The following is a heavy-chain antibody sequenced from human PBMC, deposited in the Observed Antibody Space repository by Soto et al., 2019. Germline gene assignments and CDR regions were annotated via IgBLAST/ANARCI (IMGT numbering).Heavy chain of an antibody. Sequence: PGESLKISCKGSGYSFTSYWIGWVRQMPGKGLEWMGIIYPGDSDTRYSPSFQGQVTVSADKSISTAYLQWSSLKASDTAMYYCARHSEGNSSSFYFDYWGQGTLVTVSS. CDR2: IYPGDSDT. D-gene: IGHD6-13*01. V-gene: IGHV5-51*01. CDR1: GYSFTSYW. J-gene: IGHJ4*02. CDR3: ARHSEGNSSSFYFDY.